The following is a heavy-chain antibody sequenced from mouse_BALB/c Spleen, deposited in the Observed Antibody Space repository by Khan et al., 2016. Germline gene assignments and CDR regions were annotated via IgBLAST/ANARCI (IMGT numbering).Heavy chain of an antibody. D-gene: IGHD1-1*01. V-gene: IGHV5-2*01. CDR2: INSAGNDT. CDR1: EYEFPSHD. J-gene: IGHJ3*01. CDR3: KRHYYGSSCWFAY. Sequence: EVELVESGGGLVQPGESLKLSCESNEYEFPSHDMSWVRKTPEKRLEMVAAINSAGNDTYYPDTMERRFIISRDNTKKTLYLQINSLSSEDTAFYYWKRHYYGSSCWFAYWGQGTLVTVSA.